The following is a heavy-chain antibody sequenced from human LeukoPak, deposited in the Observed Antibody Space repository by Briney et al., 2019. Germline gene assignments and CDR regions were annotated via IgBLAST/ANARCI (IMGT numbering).Heavy chain of an antibody. Sequence: GASVKVSCKASGGTFSSYAISWVRQAPGQGLEWMGGIIPIFGTANYAQKFQGRVTITADKSTSTAYMELSSLRSEDTAVYYCARDLAPSGSSPGYAFDIWGQGTMVTVSS. CDR1: GGTFSSYA. D-gene: IGHD1-26*01. V-gene: IGHV1-69*06. J-gene: IGHJ3*02. CDR3: ARDLAPSGSSPGYAFDI. CDR2: IIPIFGTA.